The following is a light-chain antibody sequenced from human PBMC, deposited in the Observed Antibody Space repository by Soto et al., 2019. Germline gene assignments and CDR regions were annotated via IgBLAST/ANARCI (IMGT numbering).Light chain of an antibody. CDR1: SSDVGGHNY. CDR2: EVS. J-gene: IGLJ2*01. V-gene: IGLV2-8*01. CDR3: SSYGGYNNVI. Sequence: QSALTQPPSASGSPGQSVTISCTGTSSDVGGHNYVSWYQQHPDKAPKLIIYEVSKRPSGVPDRFSGSKSGNTASLTVSGLQAEDEADYYCSSYGGYNNVIFGGGTKLTVL.